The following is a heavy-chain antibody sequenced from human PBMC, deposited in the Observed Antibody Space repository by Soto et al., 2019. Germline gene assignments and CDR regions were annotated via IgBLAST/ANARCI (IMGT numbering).Heavy chain of an antibody. Sequence: QVQLQESGPGLVKPSQTLSLTCTVSGDSISSINNYWSWIRQPPGEGLEWIGFISYSGTTSYSPSLKSRVAISLDTSNNQFSLSLKFVTAADTAVYYCARGRGYSYGLDPWGQGSLVTVSS. CDR1: GDSISSINNY. J-gene: IGHJ5*02. D-gene: IGHD5-18*01. CDR3: ARGRGYSYGLDP. V-gene: IGHV4-30-4*01. CDR2: ISYSGTT.